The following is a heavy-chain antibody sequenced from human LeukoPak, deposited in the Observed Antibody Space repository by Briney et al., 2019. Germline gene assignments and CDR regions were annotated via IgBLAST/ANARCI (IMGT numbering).Heavy chain of an antibody. CDR3: AKDGHAKVVTAIYE. D-gene: IGHD2-21*02. CDR2: ISYDGSNK. V-gene: IGHV3-30*04. J-gene: IGHJ4*02. CDR1: GFTFSSYA. Sequence: PGGSLRLSCAASGFTFSSYAMHWVRQAPGKGLEWVAVISYDGSNKYYADSVKGRFTISRDNSKNTLYLQMNSLRAEDTAVYYCAKDGHAKVVTAIYEWGQGTLVTVSS.